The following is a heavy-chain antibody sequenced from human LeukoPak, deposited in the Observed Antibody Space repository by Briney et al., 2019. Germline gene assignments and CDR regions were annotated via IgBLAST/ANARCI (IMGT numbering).Heavy chain of an antibody. J-gene: IGHJ4*02. CDR1: GFTFSGYE. CDR2: ISSSASTI. Sequence: GGSLRLSCAASGFTFSGYEMNWVRQAPGKGLEWVSYISSSASTIYYADSVKGRFTISRDSAKNSLYLQMNSLRAEDTAVYYCAREGCSSTSCYDYWGQGTLVTVSS. D-gene: IGHD2-2*01. V-gene: IGHV3-48*03. CDR3: AREGCSSTSCYDY.